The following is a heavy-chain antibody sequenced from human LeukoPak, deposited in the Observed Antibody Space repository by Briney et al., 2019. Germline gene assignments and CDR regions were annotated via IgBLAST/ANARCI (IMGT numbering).Heavy chain of an antibody. Sequence: SETLSLTCTVSGDSLSDNYWSWIRQPAGKGLEWIGRIYTSGSINYNPSLKSRVSMSTDTSKNQLSLNLRSLTAADTAVYYCARHVSAYNPHWYFDLWGRGTLVTVSA. CDR2: IYTSGSI. CDR1: GDSLSDNY. V-gene: IGHV4-4*07. J-gene: IGHJ2*01. CDR3: ARHVSAYNPHWYFDL. D-gene: IGHD5-24*01.